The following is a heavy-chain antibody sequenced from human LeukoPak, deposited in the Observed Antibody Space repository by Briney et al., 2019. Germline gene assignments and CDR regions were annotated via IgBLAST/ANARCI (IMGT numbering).Heavy chain of an antibody. CDR1: GFTASIYY. Sequence: GGSLRLSCAASGFTASIYYMTWVRQAPGKGLEWVSYLYRDGSTYYADSVKDRFSISRDNSKNTVYLQMNRLRAEDTAVYYCARGPGWNYFDYWGQGTLVTVSS. CDR2: LYRDGST. V-gene: IGHV3-66*01. CDR3: ARGPGWNYFDY. J-gene: IGHJ4*02. D-gene: IGHD2-15*01.